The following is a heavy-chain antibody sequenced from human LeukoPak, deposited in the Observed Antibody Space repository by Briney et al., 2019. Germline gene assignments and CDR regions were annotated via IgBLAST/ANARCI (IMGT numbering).Heavy chain of an antibody. Sequence: PGGSLRLSCAATGFIFTNYAIHWVRQAPGKGLEWVAVISYDGSNKYYADSVRGRFTISRDNSKNTVYLQMNSLRAEDTAVYYCAKLGNYYESSTYPDYWGQGTLVTVSS. D-gene: IGHD3-22*01. V-gene: IGHV3-30*04. CDR1: GFIFTNYA. CDR3: AKLGNYYESSTYPDY. CDR2: ISYDGSNK. J-gene: IGHJ4*02.